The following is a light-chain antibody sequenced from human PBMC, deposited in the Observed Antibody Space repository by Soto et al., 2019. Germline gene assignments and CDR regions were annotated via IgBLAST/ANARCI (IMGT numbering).Light chain of an antibody. J-gene: IGLJ2*01. V-gene: IGLV2-14*01. CDR3: SSYTRSSTVL. CDR1: SSDVGTYNS. CDR2: DVD. Sequence: QSALTQPASVSGSPGQSITISCTGTSSDVGTYNSVSWYQQHPGKAPKLMIYDVDIRPSGVSNRFSGSKSGNTASLTISWLQAEDEADYYCSSYTRSSTVLFGGGTQLTVL.